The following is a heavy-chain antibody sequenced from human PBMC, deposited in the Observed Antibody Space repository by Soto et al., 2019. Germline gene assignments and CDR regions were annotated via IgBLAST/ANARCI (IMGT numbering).Heavy chain of an antibody. CDR3: ARYKCAYGDSSGHFDS. CDR1: GDSINRGGYY. CDR2: IYFGGST. V-gene: IGHV4-31*03. Sequence: QVQLQESGPGLVRPSQTLSLTCTVSGDSINRGGYYWSWIRQHPEKGLEWIGHIYFGGSTYYNPYLKRRVTIALDPSRIHFSLTVTTVTAADTATYYCARYKCAYGDSSGHFDSWGQGTLVTVSS. D-gene: IGHD4-17*01. J-gene: IGHJ4*02.